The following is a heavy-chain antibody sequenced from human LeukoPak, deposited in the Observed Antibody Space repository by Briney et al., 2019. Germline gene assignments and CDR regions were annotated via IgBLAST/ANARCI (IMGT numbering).Heavy chain of an antibody. Sequence: GASVKVSCKASGYTFTSYDINWVRQATGQGLEWMGWMNPNSGNTGYAQKFQGRFTMTRNTSISTAYMELSSLRSEDTAVYYCATNAGYCSSTSCPEYYYYGMDVWGQGTTVTVSS. D-gene: IGHD2-2*01. V-gene: IGHV1-8*01. CDR3: ATNAGYCSSTSCPEYYYYGMDV. CDR2: MNPNSGNT. CDR1: GYTFTSYD. J-gene: IGHJ6*02.